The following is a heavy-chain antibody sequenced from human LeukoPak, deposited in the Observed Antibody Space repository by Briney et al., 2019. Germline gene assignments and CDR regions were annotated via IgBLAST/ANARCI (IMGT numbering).Heavy chain of an antibody. CDR3: ATENYDFWSGYY. D-gene: IGHD3-3*01. V-gene: IGHV1-69*13. Sequence: SVKVSCKASGGTFSSYAISWVRQAPGQGLEWVGGIIPIFGTANYAQKFQGRVTITADESTSTAYMELSSLRSEDTAVYYCATENYDFWSGYYWGQGTLVTVSS. CDR1: GGTFSSYA. CDR2: IIPIFGTA. J-gene: IGHJ4*02.